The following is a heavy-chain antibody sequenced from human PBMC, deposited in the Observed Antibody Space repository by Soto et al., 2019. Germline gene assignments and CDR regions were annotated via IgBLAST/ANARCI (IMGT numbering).Heavy chain of an antibody. CDR1: GFTFSAYD. Sequence: EVQLVESGGGLVQPGGSLRLSCAASGFTFSAYDMHWVRQPTGKGLEWVSAIGTQHDTYYPDSVKGRFTISRENAKNPLYLQMNSLGTGETGVYYCARQASYWHGGGGWFDPWGQGTLVTVSS. CDR2: IGTQHDT. CDR3: ARQASYWHGGGGWFDP. D-gene: IGHD2-8*02. J-gene: IGHJ5*02. V-gene: IGHV3-13*01.